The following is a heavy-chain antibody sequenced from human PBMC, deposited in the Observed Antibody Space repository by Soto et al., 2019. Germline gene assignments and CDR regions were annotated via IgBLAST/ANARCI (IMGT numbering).Heavy chain of an antibody. CDR3: XXXXXXGDVRFGELWFDF. Sequence: QVQLQESGPGLVKPSETLSLTCTVSGGSISTYYWWWIRQPPGKGLEWIGYMYYSGSTNYNPSLXXRXXXXXXTXXXXXXXXXXXXXXXXXXXXXXXXXXXXGDVRFGELWFDFWGQGTLVTVSS. CDR2: MYYSGST. CDR1: GGSISTYY. V-gene: IGHV4-59*01. D-gene: IGHD3-10*01. J-gene: IGHJ4*02.